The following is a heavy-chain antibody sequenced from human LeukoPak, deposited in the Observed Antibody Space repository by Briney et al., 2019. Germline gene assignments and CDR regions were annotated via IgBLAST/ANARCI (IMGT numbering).Heavy chain of an antibody. Sequence: AALKVSCKASGYTFTGYYMDWARQAPGQGHEWMGWINANSGGTNYAQKFQGRVNMTRDTSISTAYMELSRLRPDDTAVYYCATDYGDYPGYWGQGTLVTVSS. J-gene: IGHJ4*02. CDR2: INANSGGT. V-gene: IGHV1-2*02. CDR3: ATDYGDYPGY. D-gene: IGHD4-17*01. CDR1: GYTFTGYY.